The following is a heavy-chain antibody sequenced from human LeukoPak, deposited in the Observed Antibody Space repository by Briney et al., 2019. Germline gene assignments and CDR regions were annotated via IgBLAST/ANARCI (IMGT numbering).Heavy chain of an antibody. CDR1: GGSISSYY. CDR2: IYYSGST. Sequence: SETLSLTCTVSGGSISSYYWSWIWQPPGKGLEWIGYIYYSGSTNYNPSLKSRVTISVDTSKNQFSLKLSSVTAADTAVYYCARSANWFDPWGQGTLVTVSS. V-gene: IGHV4-59*01. J-gene: IGHJ5*02. CDR3: ARSANWFDP.